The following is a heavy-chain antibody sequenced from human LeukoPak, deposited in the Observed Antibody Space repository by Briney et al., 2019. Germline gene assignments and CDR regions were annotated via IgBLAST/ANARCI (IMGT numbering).Heavy chain of an antibody. Sequence: PGGSLRLSCAASGFTFSNYGMHWVRQAPGKGLEWVAFIRYDGSYKYYADSVKGRFTISRDNAKNSLYLQMNSLRAEDTAVYYCARDPQEGQLVGLFDYWGQGTLVTVSS. CDR2: IRYDGSYK. CDR3: ARDPQEGQLVGLFDY. V-gene: IGHV3-30*02. J-gene: IGHJ4*02. D-gene: IGHD6-6*01. CDR1: GFTFSNYG.